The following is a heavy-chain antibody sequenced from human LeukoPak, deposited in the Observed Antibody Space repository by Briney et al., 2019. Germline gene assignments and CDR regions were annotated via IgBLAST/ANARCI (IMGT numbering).Heavy chain of an antibody. J-gene: IGHJ4*02. CDR2: INAGNGNT. CDR3: AREFGDYGDLPHY. V-gene: IGHV1-3*01. CDR1: GYTFTSYA. D-gene: IGHD4-17*01. Sequence: ASVKVSCKASGYTFTSYAMHWVRQAPGQRLEWMGWINAGNGNTKYSQKFQGRVTITSDTSASTAYMELSSLRSEDTAVYYCAREFGDYGDLPHYWGQGTLVTVSS.